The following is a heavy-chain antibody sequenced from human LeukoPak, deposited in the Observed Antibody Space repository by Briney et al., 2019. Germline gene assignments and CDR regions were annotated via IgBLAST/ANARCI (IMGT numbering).Heavy chain of an antibody. CDR2: TSHDESNK. CDR3: ARSRLGLWLSVIDY. D-gene: IGHD3-9*01. Sequence: GGSLRLSCEASGFTFNLFPMHWIRQTPGKGLEWVSATSHDESNKLYADSVKGRFTISRDNSRDTVYLQMNNLRLDDAGTYYCARSRLGLWLSVIDYWGQGSLVTVSA. V-gene: IGHV3-30*03. J-gene: IGHJ4*01. CDR1: GFTFNLFP.